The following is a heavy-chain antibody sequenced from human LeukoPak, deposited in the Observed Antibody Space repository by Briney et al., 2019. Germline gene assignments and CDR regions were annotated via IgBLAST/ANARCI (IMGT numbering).Heavy chain of an antibody. CDR3: AKDQMEWLVSPEAFDL. V-gene: IGHV3-30*02. J-gene: IGHJ4*01. CDR1: KFTFSNYG. Sequence: GGSLRLSCTASKFTFSNYGMHWVRQAPGKGLEWVASIRFDGGYQYYADSVKGRFTISRDNSKNTLSLQMNSLRAEDTAIYYCAKDQMEWLVSPEAFDLWGQGTLVTVSS. D-gene: IGHD6-19*01. CDR2: IRFDGGYQ.